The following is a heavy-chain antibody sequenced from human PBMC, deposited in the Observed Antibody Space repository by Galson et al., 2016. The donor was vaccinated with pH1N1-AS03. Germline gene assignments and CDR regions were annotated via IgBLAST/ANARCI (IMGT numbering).Heavy chain of an antibody. CDR1: GFIFSGNS. J-gene: IGHJ4*02. CDR3: AKCDVSCQHSTLDY. Sequence: SLRLSCAASGFIFSGNSMSWVRQAPGKGLEWVAAISPAGETTPYADSVQGRFIISRDHSKNTLFLEMDSLRAEDTAVYYCAKCDVSCQHSTLDYWGQGTLVTVSS. CDR2: ISPAGETT. V-gene: IGHV3-23*01. D-gene: IGHD2-2*01.